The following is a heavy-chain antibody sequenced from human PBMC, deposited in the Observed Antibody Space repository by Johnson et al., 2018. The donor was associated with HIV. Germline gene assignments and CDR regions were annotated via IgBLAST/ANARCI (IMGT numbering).Heavy chain of an antibody. Sequence: VQLVESGGGVVQPGRSLRLSCAASGFTFSSYAMHWVRQAPGKGLEWVALISYDGSIKYFADSVKGRFTISRDHSKNTLHLQMNSLRAEDTAVYYCGMYSSSWYMVSSQKHDAFDIWGQGTMVTVSS. D-gene: IGHD6-13*01. J-gene: IGHJ3*02. CDR3: GMYSSSWYMVSSQKHDAFDI. V-gene: IGHV3-30-3*01. CDR1: GFTFSSYA. CDR2: ISYDGSIK.